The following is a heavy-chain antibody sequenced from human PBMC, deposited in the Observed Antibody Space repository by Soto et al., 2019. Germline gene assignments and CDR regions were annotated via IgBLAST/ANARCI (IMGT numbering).Heavy chain of an antibody. CDR3: ARDHLLNGDYYYYGMDV. J-gene: IGHJ6*02. V-gene: IGHV3-30-3*01. CDR1: GFTFSSYA. CDR2: ISYDGSNK. D-gene: IGHD2-21*01. Sequence: GGSLRLSCAASGFTFSSYAMHWVRQAPGKGLEWVAVISYDGSNKYYADSVKGRFTISRDNSKNTLYLQMNSLRAEDTAVYYCARDHLLNGDYYYYGMDVWGQGTTVTVSS.